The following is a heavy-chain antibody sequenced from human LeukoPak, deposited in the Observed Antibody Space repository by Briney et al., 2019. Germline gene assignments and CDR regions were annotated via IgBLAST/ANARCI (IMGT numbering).Heavy chain of an antibody. CDR2: ISGYNGKT. V-gene: IGHV1-18*04. J-gene: IGHJ4*02. CDR3: ARDPDGDYDFDY. Sequence: ASVKVSCKASGYTFTSYGMSWVRQAPGQALEWMGWISGYNGKTNYAQKFQGRVTMTTDTSTGTAYTELRSLRSDDTAVYYCARDPDGDYDFDYWGQGTLVTVSS. D-gene: IGHD4-17*01. CDR1: GYTFTSYG.